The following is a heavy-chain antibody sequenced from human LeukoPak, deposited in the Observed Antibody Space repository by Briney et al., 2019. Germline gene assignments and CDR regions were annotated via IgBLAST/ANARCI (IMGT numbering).Heavy chain of an antibody. Sequence: GGSLRLSCAASGFTFSSYGMHWVRQAPGKGLEWVAFIRYDGSKKYYADSVKGRFTISRDNSKNTLYLQMNSLRAEDTAVSSCANSGWSPKAWGPGTLVTVSS. V-gene: IGHV3-30*02. CDR3: ANSGWSPKA. CDR2: IRYDGSKK. D-gene: IGHD6-19*01. CDR1: GFTFSSYG. J-gene: IGHJ5*02.